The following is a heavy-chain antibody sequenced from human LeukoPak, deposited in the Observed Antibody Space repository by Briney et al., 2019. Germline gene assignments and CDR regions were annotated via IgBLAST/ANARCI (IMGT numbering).Heavy chain of an antibody. D-gene: IGHD5-24*01. V-gene: IGHV1-69*04. CDR1: GGTFSSYA. CDR2: IIPILGIA. Sequence: SEKVSCKASGGTFSSYAISWVRQAPGQGLEWMGRIIPILGIANYAQKFQGRVTITADKSTSTAYMELSSLRSEDTAVYYCARDPDGYPPDWGQGTLVTVSS. CDR3: ARDPDGYPPD. J-gene: IGHJ4*02.